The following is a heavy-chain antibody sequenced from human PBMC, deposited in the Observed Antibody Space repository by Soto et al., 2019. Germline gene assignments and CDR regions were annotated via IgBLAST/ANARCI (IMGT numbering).Heavy chain of an antibody. CDR2: IDPSDSYT. D-gene: IGHD6-19*01. CDR1: GYSFSTYW. J-gene: IGHJ6*02. Sequence: GESLKISCKASGYSFSTYWISWVRQMPGKGLEWMGRIDPSDSYTNYSPSFQGHVTISADKSISTAYLQWSSLKASDTAMYYCARQVAGTDYYYYGMDVWGQGTTVTVSS. V-gene: IGHV5-10-1*01. CDR3: ARQVAGTDYYYYGMDV.